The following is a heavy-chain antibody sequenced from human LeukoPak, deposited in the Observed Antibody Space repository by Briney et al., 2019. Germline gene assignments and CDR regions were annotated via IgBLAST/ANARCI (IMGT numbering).Heavy chain of an antibody. CDR2: IYSGGST. Sequence: GGSLRLSCAASGFTVSSNYMSWVRQAPGKGLEWVSVIYSGGSTYYADSVKGRFTISRDNSKNTLYLQMNSLRAEDTAVYYWARDGYDILTGYYMGDYWGQGTLVTVSS. CDR3: ARDGYDILTGYYMGDY. J-gene: IGHJ4*02. V-gene: IGHV3-53*01. D-gene: IGHD3-9*01. CDR1: GFTVSSNY.